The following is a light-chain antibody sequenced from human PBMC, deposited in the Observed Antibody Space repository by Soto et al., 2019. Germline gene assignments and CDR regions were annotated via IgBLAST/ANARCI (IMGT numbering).Light chain of an antibody. V-gene: IGLV2-8*01. CDR3: SSYAGSSNV. CDR2: EVN. Sequence: QSVLTQPPSASGSPGQSVAISCTGTSRDVGGYNYVSWYQQHPGKAPKLMIYEVNKRPSGVPDRFSGSKSGNTASLTVSGLQADDEADYYCSSYAGSSNVFGTGTKVTVL. J-gene: IGLJ1*01. CDR1: SRDVGGYNY.